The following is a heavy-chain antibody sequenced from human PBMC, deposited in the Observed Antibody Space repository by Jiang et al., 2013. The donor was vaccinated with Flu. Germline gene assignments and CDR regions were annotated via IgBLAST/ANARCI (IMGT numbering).Heavy chain of an antibody. D-gene: IGHD3-22*01. CDR3: ARSDYYDSSGYYYDHDY. J-gene: IGHJ4*02. V-gene: IGHV1-58*01. CDR1: GFTFTSSA. Sequence: PGTSVKVSCKASGFTFTSSAVQWVRQARGQRLEWIGWIVVGSGNTNYAQKFQGRVTITADESTSTAYMELSSLRSEDTAVYYCARSDYYDSSGYYYDHDYWGQGTLVTVSS. CDR2: IVVGSGNT.